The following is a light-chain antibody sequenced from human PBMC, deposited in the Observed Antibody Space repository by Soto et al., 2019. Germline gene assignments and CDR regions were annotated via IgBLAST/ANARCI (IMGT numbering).Light chain of an antibody. Sequence: DIQMTQSPSSLSASVGDRVTVTCRASQGISSYLAWYQQKPGKVPKLLIFAASTLQPGVPSRFSGSGSGTDFTLTIRSLQPEDVATYYCQKYVSASSPNFGGGTKVEIK. CDR3: QKYVSASSPN. CDR1: QGISSY. J-gene: IGKJ4*01. CDR2: AAS. V-gene: IGKV1-27*01.